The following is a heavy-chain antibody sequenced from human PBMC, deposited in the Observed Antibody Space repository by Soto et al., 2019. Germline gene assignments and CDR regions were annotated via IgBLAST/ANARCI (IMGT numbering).Heavy chain of an antibody. Sequence: QVQLQESGPGLVKPSQTLSLTCTVSGGSISSGDYYWSWIRQPPGKGLEWIGYIYYSGSTYYNPSLKSRVTISVDTSKNQFSLKLSSVTAADTAVYYCARDSWDSSSWDYYYGMDVWGQGTTVTVSS. V-gene: IGHV4-30-4*01. D-gene: IGHD6-13*01. CDR2: IYYSGST. CDR1: GGSISSGDYY. CDR3: ARDSWDSSSWDYYYGMDV. J-gene: IGHJ6*02.